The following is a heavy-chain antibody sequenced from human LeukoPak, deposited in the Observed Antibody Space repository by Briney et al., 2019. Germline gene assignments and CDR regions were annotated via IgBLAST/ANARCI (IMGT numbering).Heavy chain of an antibody. CDR2: ISGSGGST. Sequence: GGSLRLSCAASGCTFSSYAMSWVRQAPGKGLEWVSAISGSGGSTYYADSVKGRFTISRDNSKNTLYLQMNSLRAEDTAVYYCAKSVSAAVVAVLTESYYYYYMDVWGKGTTVTVSS. D-gene: IGHD2-15*01. CDR3: AKSVSAAVVAVLTESYYYYYMDV. V-gene: IGHV3-23*01. CDR1: GCTFSSYA. J-gene: IGHJ6*03.